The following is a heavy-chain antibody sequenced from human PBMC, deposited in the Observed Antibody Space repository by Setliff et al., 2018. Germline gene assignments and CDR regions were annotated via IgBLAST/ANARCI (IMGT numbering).Heavy chain of an antibody. Sequence: PSETLSLTCAVYGGSFSGYYWSWIRQPPGKGLEWIGEINHSGSTNYNPSLKSRVTISVDTSKNQFSLKLSSVTAADTAVYYCAGYQGSGSNYKVVNWFDPWGQGTLVTVSS. CDR3: AGYQGSGSNYKVVNWFDP. CDR2: INHSGST. V-gene: IGHV4-34*01. D-gene: IGHD3-10*01. CDR1: GGSFSGYY. J-gene: IGHJ5*02.